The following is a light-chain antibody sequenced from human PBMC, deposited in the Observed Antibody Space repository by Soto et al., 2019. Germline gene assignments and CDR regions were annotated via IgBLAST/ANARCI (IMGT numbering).Light chain of an antibody. CDR1: QGIGSY. CDR2: AAS. Sequence: DIQLTQSPSFLSASLGDRVTITCRASQGIGSYLAWYQQKPGKAPRLLIYAASTLQSGVPSRFSGSGSDTEFTLTISSLQPEDFATYYCQQYYSYPHTFGQGTKVDIK. J-gene: IGKJ2*01. CDR3: QQYYSYPHT. V-gene: IGKV1-9*01.